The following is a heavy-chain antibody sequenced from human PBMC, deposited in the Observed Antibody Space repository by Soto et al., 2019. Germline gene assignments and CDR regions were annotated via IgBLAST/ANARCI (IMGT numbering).Heavy chain of an antibody. J-gene: IGHJ6*02. V-gene: IGHV3-74*01. Sequence: EVQLVESGGGLVQPGGSLRLSCAASGFTFSVYWMHWVRQAPGKGLVWVSRIDSDGSTTSYADSVKGRFTISRDNDKSTLYLQMNSLRAEDTAVYYCARPGYSNYGPGVDVWGQGNTVTVSS. CDR2: IDSDGSTT. CDR1: GFTFSVYW. CDR3: ARPGYSNYGPGVDV. D-gene: IGHD4-4*01.